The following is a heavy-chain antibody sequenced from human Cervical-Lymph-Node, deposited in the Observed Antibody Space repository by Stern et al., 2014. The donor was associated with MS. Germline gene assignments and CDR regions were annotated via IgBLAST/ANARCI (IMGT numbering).Heavy chain of an antibody. CDR1: GFTFSTYA. Sequence: VQLEESGGGVVQPGRSLSLSCAASGFTFSTYAMHWVRQAPGKGLAWVAFVSYDGTQRNSTDSVKARFTISRDNSKNTLYLHMNSLRDEDTAVYFCARGGRGVGLEYWGQGALVTVSS. J-gene: IGHJ4*02. D-gene: IGHD3-10*01. V-gene: IGHV3-30-3*01. CDR3: ARGGRGVGLEY. CDR2: VSYDGTQR.